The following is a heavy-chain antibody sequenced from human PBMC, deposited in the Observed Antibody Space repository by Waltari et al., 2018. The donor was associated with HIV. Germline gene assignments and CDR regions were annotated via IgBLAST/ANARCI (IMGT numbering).Heavy chain of an antibody. D-gene: IGHD5-12*01. CDR2: IWYDGSKK. J-gene: IGHJ2*01. Sequence: QVQLVQWGGGVVQPGRSLRLSCAAAGFTFNNYGMSWVRQTPGKGVGWGTVIWYDGSKKDYADAWKGRFTISRDNSNNRLYLQVNSLRVDDTAVYLCARGAPWDGYNSDWYFDLWGRGTLVTVSS. V-gene: IGHV3-33*01. CDR1: GFTFNNYG. CDR3: ARGAPWDGYNSDWYFDL.